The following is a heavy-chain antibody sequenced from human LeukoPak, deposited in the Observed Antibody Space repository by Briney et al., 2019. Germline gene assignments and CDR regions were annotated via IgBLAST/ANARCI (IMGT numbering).Heavy chain of an antibody. V-gene: IGHV4-59*01. Sequence: SETLSLTCTVSGGSISGYYWSWIRQPPGKRLEWIGHVYYSGSTNYNPSLKSRVTISVDTTENQFSLKLSSVTAADTAVYYCARGEPAFSSGWYTYYFDYWGQGTLVTVSS. CDR3: ARGEPAFSSGWYTYYFDY. D-gene: IGHD6-19*01. CDR2: VYYSGST. CDR1: GGSISGYY. J-gene: IGHJ4*02.